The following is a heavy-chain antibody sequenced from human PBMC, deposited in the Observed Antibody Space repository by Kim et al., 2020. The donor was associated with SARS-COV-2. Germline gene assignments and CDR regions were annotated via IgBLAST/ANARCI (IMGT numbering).Heavy chain of an antibody. V-gene: IGHV4-39*07. CDR2: IYYSGST. CDR3: ARGAVVRDAFDI. D-gene: IGHD2-15*01. Sequence: SETLSLTCTVSGGSISSSSYYWGWIRQPPGKGLEWIGSIYYSGSTYYNPSLKSRVTISVDTSKNQFSLKLSSVTAADTAVYYCARGAVVRDAFDIWGQGTMVTVSS. J-gene: IGHJ3*02. CDR1: GGSISSSSYY.